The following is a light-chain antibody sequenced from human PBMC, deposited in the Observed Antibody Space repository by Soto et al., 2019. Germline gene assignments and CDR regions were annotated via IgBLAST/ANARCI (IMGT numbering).Light chain of an antibody. V-gene: IGKV1-39*01. J-gene: IGKJ1*01. CDR2: FAS. CDR3: QQDYNFPRT. CDR1: ETIDTY. Sequence: DIQMTQSPSSLSASVGDRVTITCRASETIDTYLNWYQQKPGKAPRLLIYFASSLQSGVPVRFSGSGSGTEFTLTISSQQREDFATYFCQQDYNFPRTFGLGTKLEIK.